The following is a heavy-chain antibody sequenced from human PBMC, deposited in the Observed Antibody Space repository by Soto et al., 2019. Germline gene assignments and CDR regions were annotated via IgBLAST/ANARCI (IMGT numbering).Heavy chain of an antibody. D-gene: IGHD6-19*01. CDR2: INSDGSST. J-gene: IGHJ6*01. CDR3: ANGQQWLAPSYYGMCV. Sequence: EVQLVESGGGLVQPGGSLRLSCAASGFTFSSYWMHWVRQAPGKGLVWVSRINSDGSSTSYADSVKGRFTISRDNAKNTRDLQRNSLRDSDKAVYYCANGQQWLAPSYYGMCVWGQGTTVTVSA. CDR1: GFTFSSYW. V-gene: IGHV3-74*01.